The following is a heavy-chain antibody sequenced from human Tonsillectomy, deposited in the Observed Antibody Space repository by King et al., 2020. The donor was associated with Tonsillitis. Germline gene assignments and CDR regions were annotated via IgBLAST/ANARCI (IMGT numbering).Heavy chain of an antibody. Sequence: VQLVESGGGLVQPGRSLRLSCTTSGFTFADHAMNWFRQAPGKGLEWVGFIRSKAYGGTTEYAASVKGRFTISRDDSKSIAYLQMKSLKTEDTAVYYCSTLGLITINLDYWGQGTLVTVSS. D-gene: IGHD3/OR15-3a*01. V-gene: IGHV3-49*03. CDR2: IRSKAYGGTT. J-gene: IGHJ4*02. CDR3: STLGLITINLDY. CDR1: GFTFADHA.